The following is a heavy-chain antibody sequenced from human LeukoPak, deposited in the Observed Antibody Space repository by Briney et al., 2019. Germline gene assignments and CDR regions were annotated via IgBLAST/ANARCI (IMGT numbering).Heavy chain of an antibody. CDR3: ARGYYDSSGYYGTYAFDI. J-gene: IGHJ3*02. CDR1: GGTFSKYA. D-gene: IGHD3-22*01. Sequence: SVKVSCKASGGTFSKYAISWVRQAPGQGLEWMGGIIPIFGTANYAQKFQGRVTITADESTSTAYMELSSLRSEDTAVYYCARGYYDSSGYYGTYAFDIWGQGTMVTVSS. CDR2: IIPIFGTA. V-gene: IGHV1-69*13.